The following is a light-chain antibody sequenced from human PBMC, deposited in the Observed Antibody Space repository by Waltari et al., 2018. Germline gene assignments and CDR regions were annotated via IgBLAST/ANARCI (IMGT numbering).Light chain of an antibody. J-gene: IGLJ1*01. V-gene: IGLV3-21*04. CDR2: YDK. Sequence: SYVLAQPPSVSVAPGKTATLTCGGDKIGRYNVHWYKHKQGQSPLLVIFYDKDRPPGIPERFSGSNSGNTATLTINRVEAGDEAKYYCHVWHPDVDPGVFGTGTEVTV. CDR3: HVWHPDVDPGV. CDR1: KIGRYN.